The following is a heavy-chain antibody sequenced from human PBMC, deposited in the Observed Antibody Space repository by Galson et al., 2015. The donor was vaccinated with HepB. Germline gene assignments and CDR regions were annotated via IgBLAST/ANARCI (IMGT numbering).Heavy chain of an antibody. CDR2: IHSGHVT. CDR1: EFTVSGDD. V-gene: IGHV3-53*01. J-gene: IGHJ4*02. CDR3: ARGRGLLGRYSFDN. Sequence: SLRLSCATSEFTVSGDDMNWVRQPPGKGLEWVSVIHSGHVTFYADSVKGRLAISRDTSKNTFYLQMNSLRAEDTAIYYCARGRGLLGRYSFDNWGPGTLVTVSS. D-gene: IGHD4-17*01.